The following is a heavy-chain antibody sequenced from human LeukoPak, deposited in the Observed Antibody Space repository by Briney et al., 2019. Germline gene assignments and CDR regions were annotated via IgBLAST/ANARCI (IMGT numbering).Heavy chain of an antibody. D-gene: IGHD3-10*01. J-gene: IGHJ4*02. Sequence: PGRSLRPSCAAAGFTFSNYYITWVRQAPGNGLELVSYISTSSTYTKYAESVKGRFTISRDDAKNSLYLQMDSLRAEDTAVYYCARIHLFLDRGLIRGVDFWGQGTLVSVSS. CDR1: GFTFSNYY. V-gene: IGHV3-11*03. CDR2: ISTSSTYT. CDR3: ARIHLFLDRGLIRGVDF.